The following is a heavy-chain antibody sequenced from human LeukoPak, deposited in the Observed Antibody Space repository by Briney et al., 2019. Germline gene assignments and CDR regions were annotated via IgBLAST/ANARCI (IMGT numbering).Heavy chain of an antibody. Sequence: ASVKISCKASGYIFTNFGISWVRQARGQWLEWIVWISGYNGNTKYVQKLQGRVTMTTGTSTSTAYMELRSLRSDDTAMYYCARDLTYRSNYDNSGYQIVPAFWGQGTLVTVS. J-gene: IGHJ4*02. CDR3: ARDLTYRSNYDNSGYQIVPAF. V-gene: IGHV1-18*01. D-gene: IGHD3-22*01. CDR2: ISGYNGNT. CDR1: GYIFTNFG.